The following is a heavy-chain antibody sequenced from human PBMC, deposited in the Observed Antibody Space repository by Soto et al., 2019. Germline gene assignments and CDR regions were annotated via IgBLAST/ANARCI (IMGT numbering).Heavy chain of an antibody. Sequence: GGSLRLSCAASGFTFSSYAMSWVRQAPGKGLEWVSAISGSGGSTYYADSVKGRFTISRDNSKNTLYLQMNSLRAEDTAVYYCAKNPVRSGSYNWYFDLWGRGTLVTVSS. CDR2: ISGSGGST. J-gene: IGHJ2*01. CDR1: GFTFSSYA. V-gene: IGHV3-23*01. CDR3: AKNPVRSGSYNWYFDL. D-gene: IGHD1-26*01.